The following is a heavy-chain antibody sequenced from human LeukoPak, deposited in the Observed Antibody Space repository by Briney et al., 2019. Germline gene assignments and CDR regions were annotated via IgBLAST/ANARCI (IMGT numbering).Heavy chain of an antibody. V-gene: IGHV4-59*01. J-gene: IGHJ6*03. CDR3: ARDQSEYLEDYYYYMDV. CDR1: GGSISSYY. D-gene: IGHD3-3*01. Sequence: SETLSLTCTVSGGSISSYYWSWIRQPPGKGLEWIGYIYYSGSTNYNPSLKSRVTISVDTSKNQFSLKLSSVTAADTAVYYCARDQSEYLEDYYYYMDVWGKGTTVTVSS. CDR2: IYYSGST.